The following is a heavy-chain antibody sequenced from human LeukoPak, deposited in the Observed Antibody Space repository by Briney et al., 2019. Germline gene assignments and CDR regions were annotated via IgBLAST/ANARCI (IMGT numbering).Heavy chain of an antibody. CDR3: ASPGRVDP. V-gene: IGHV4-34*01. CDR2: INHSGST. CDR1: GGSFSGYY. D-gene: IGHD3-10*01. Sequence: SETLSLTCAVYGGSFSGYYWSWIRQPPGKGLEWIGEINHSGSTNYNPSLKSRVTISVDTSKNQFSLKLSSVTAADTAVYYCASPGRVDPWGQGTLVTVYS. J-gene: IGHJ5*02.